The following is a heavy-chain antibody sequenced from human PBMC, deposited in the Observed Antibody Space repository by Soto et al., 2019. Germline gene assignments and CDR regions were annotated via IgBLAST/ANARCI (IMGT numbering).Heavy chain of an antibody. CDR1: VASISGRYYY. Sequence: PSETLCLTCVFSVASISGRYYYWAWLRQSPGKGPAWSGSVFYTGFTSYNPSLESRVSVSVDTSKSQFSLKLSAVTAADTAVYYCATSQKGYNWNYFDHWGQGAMVTVSS. CDR3: ATSQKGYNWNYFDH. CDR2: VFYTGFT. J-gene: IGHJ4*02. V-gene: IGHV4-39*01. D-gene: IGHD1-20*01.